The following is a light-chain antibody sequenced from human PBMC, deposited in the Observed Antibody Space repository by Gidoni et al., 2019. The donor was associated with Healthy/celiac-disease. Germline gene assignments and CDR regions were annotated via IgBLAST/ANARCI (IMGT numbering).Light chain of an antibody. CDR3: QQYNNRPPLT. CDR2: GAS. J-gene: IGKJ4*01. CDR1: QSVSSN. Sequence: EIVLTQSPATLSVSPGERATLPCRASQSVSSNLAWYQQKPGQAPRLLIYGASTRATGIPARFSGSGSGTEFTLTISSLQSEDFAVYYCQQYNNRPPLTFGGGTKVEIK. V-gene: IGKV3-15*01.